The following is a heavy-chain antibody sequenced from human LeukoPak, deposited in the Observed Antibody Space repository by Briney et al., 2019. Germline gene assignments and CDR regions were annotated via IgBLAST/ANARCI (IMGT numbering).Heavy chain of an antibody. V-gene: IGHV4-59*01. CDR2: IYYSGST. J-gene: IGHJ5*02. D-gene: IGHD3-10*01. Sequence: EPSETLSLTCTVSGGSISSYYWSWIRQPPGKGLEWIGYIYYSGSTNYNPSLKSRVTISVDTSKNQFSLKLSSVTAADTAVYYCAGNQLDVGVITDGVLDWFDPWGQGTLVTVSS. CDR1: GGSISSYY. CDR3: AGNQLDVGVITDGVLDWFDP.